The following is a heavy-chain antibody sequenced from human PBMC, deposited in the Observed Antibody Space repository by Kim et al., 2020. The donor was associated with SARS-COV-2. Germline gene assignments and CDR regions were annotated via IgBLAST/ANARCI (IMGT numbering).Heavy chain of an antibody. V-gene: IGHV4-61*01. D-gene: IGHD3-9*01. CDR3: ARGQYYDIVTGYYFQH. CDR2: IYYSGST. J-gene: IGHJ1*01. CDR1: GGSVSSGSYY. Sequence: SETLSLTCTVSGGSVSSGSYYWSWIRQPPGKGLEWIGYIYYSGSTNYNPSLKSRVTISVDTSKNQFSLKLSSVTAADTAVYYCARGQYYDIVTGYYFQH.